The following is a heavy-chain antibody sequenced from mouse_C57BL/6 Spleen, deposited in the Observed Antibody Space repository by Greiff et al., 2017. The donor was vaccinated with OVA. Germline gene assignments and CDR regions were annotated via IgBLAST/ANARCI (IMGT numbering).Heavy chain of an antibody. CDR3: TAYYGTLYWYFDV. V-gene: IGHV6-3*01. J-gene: IGHJ1*03. CDR2: IRLKSDNYAT. Sequence: DVMLVESGGGLVQPGGSMKLSCVASGFTFSNYWMNWVRQSPEKGLEWVAQIRLKSDNYATHYAESVKGRFTISRDDSKSSVYLQMNNLRAEDTGIYYCTAYYGTLYWYFDVWGTGTTVTVSS. CDR1: GFTFSNYW. D-gene: IGHD1-1*01.